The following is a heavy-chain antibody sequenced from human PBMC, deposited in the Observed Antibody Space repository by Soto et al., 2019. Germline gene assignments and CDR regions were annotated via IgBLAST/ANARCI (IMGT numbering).Heavy chain of an antibody. CDR2: ISSSSSYI. CDR3: ARELGRPYYYYGMDV. CDR1: GFTFSSYS. V-gene: IGHV3-21*01. D-gene: IGHD3-16*01. J-gene: IGHJ6*02. Sequence: GGSLRLSCAASGFTFSSYSMNWVRQAPGKGLEWVSSISSSSSYIYYADSVKGRFTISRDNAKNSLYLQMNSLRAEDTAVYYCARELGRPYYYYGMDVWGQGTTVTVSS.